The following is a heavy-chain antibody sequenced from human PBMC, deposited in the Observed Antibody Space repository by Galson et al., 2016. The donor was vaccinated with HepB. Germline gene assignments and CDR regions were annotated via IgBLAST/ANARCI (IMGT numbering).Heavy chain of an antibody. CDR3: ARDFCSGGSCSPPLGY. V-gene: IGHV1-18*01. Sequence: GLEWMAWISAYNGNSNTDYAQKFQGRVSMTTDPSTSTAYMELTSLKSDDTAVYYCARDFCSGGSCSPPLGYWGQGTLVTVSS. J-gene: IGHJ4*02. CDR2: ISAYNGNSNT. D-gene: IGHD2-15*01.